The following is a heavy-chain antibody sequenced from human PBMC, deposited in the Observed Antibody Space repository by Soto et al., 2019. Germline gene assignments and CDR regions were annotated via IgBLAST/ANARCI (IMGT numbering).Heavy chain of an antibody. CDR3: ATKTVAGTWERDYYYYGMDV. V-gene: IGHV3-33*01. D-gene: IGHD6-19*01. J-gene: IGHJ6*02. Sequence: GGSLRLSCAASGFTFSSYGMHWVRQAPGKGLEWVAVIWYDGSNKYYADSVKGRFTISRDNSKNTLYLQMNSLRAEDTAVYYCATKTVAGTWERDYYYYGMDVWGQGTTVTV. CDR1: GFTFSSYG. CDR2: IWYDGSNK.